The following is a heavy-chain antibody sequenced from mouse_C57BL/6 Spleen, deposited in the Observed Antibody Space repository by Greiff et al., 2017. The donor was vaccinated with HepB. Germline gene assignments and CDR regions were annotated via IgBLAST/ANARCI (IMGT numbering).Heavy chain of an antibody. V-gene: IGHV6-6*01. Sequence: EVQVVESGGGLVQPGGSMKLSCAASGFTFSDAWMDWVRQSPEKGLEWVAEIRNKANNHATYYAESVTGRFTISRDDSKSSVYLQMNSLRAEDTGIYYCTRLDSSGYFYYFDYWGQGTTLTVSS. D-gene: IGHD3-2*02. CDR2: IRNKANNHAT. J-gene: IGHJ2*01. CDR1: GFTFSDAW. CDR3: TRLDSSGYFYYFDY.